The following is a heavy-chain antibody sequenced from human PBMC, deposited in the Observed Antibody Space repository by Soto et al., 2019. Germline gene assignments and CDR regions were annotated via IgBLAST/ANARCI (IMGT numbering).Heavy chain of an antibody. CDR1: GCSISRYY. CDR2: IYTSGST. V-gene: IGHV4-4*07. CDR3: ARDPMGATGYYYYDMDV. Sequence: SETLSLTCAVSGCSISRYYWSWIRQPAGKGLEWIGRIYTSGSTNYNPSLKSRVTMSVDTSKNQFSLKLSSVTAADTAVYYCARDPMGATGYYYYDMDVWGQGTTVTVSS. D-gene: IGHD1-26*01. J-gene: IGHJ6*02.